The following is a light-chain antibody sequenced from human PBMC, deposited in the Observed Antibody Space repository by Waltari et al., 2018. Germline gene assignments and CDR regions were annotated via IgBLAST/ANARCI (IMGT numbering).Light chain of an antibody. CDR1: QSISSY. V-gene: IGKV1-39*01. J-gene: IGKJ4*01. CDR2: AAS. CDR3: QQSYSTLALT. Sequence: DIQMTQSPSSLSASVGDRVTITCRASQSISSYLNWYQQKPGQAPKLLIYAASSLQSGVPSRFSGSGSGTDFTLTISSLQPEDFATYYCQQSYSTLALTCGGGTKVEIK.